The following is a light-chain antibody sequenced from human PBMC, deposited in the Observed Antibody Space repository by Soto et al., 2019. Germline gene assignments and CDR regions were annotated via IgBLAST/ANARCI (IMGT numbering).Light chain of an antibody. CDR3: LLYYGGAYV. V-gene: IGLV7-43*01. J-gene: IGLJ1*01. Sequence: QAVVTQEPSLTVSPGGTVTLTYASSTGAVTSGYYPNWFQQKPGQAPRPLIYSTSNKHSWTPARFSGSLLGGKAALTLSGVQPEDEAEYYCLLYYGGAYVFGTGTKLTVL. CDR1: TGAVTSGYY. CDR2: STS.